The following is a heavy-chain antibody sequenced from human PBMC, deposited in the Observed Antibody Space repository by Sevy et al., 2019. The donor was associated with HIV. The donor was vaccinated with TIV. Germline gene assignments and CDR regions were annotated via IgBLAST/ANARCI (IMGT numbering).Heavy chain of an antibody. CDR2: MSYDGSKK. J-gene: IGHJ4*02. Sequence: GGSLRLSCAASGFIFNRFGMHWVRQGPGKGLEWVAFMSYDGSKKYYADSVKGRFTISRDDSKNTLYVQMNSLRAEDTAVYYCAKEDGSGGPPPHWGQGTLVTVSS. CDR3: AKEDGSGGPPPH. V-gene: IGHV3-30*18. D-gene: IGHD6-19*01. CDR1: GFIFNRFG.